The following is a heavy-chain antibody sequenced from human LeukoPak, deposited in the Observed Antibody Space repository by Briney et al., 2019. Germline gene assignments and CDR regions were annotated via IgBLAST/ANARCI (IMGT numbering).Heavy chain of an antibody. J-gene: IGHJ4*02. CDR3: ARVRCSSTSCYVKAFDY. CDR2: INHSGST. V-gene: IGHV4-34*01. CDR1: GGSFSGYS. Sequence: SETLSLTCAVYGGSFSGYSWNWIRQPPGEGLEWIGEINHSGSTNYNPSLKSRVTISVDTSKNQFSLKLRPVTAADTAVYYCARVRCSSTSCYVKAFDYWGQRTLVTVSS. D-gene: IGHD2-2*01.